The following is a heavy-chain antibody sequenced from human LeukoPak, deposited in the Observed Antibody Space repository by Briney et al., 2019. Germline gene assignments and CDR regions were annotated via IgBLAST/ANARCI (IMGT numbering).Heavy chain of an antibody. Sequence: ASVKVSCKASGYSFTSNGITWVRQARGQGLEWMGWISGYNGDTVYAQMFQDRVTMTTDTSTSTAYMELRSLRSDDTAVYYCARYLTPEYYYGSGSHWYFDLWGRGTLVTVPS. CDR1: GYSFTSNG. CDR3: ARYLTPEYYYGSGSHWYFDL. V-gene: IGHV1-18*04. CDR2: ISGYNGDT. J-gene: IGHJ2*01. D-gene: IGHD3-10*01.